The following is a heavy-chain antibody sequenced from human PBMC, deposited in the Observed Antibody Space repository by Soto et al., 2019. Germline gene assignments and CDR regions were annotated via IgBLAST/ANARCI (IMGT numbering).Heavy chain of an antibody. V-gene: IGHV3-21*01. J-gene: IGHJ3*02. CDR1: GFTFSSYS. Sequence: ESGGGLVKPGGSLRLSCAASGFTFSSYSMNWVRQAPGKGLEWVSSISSSSSYIYYADSVKGRFTISRDNAKNSLYLQMNSLRAEDTAVYYCAREANVLLWFGESSDAFDIWGQGTMVTVSS. CDR2: ISSSSSYI. D-gene: IGHD3-10*01. CDR3: AREANVLLWFGESSDAFDI.